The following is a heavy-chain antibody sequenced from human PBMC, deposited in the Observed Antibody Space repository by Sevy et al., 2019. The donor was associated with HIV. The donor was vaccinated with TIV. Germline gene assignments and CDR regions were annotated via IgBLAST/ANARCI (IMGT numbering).Heavy chain of an antibody. CDR3: GKCTLWVYDPTNRKCGMDV. V-gene: IGHV1-18*01. D-gene: IGHD5-12*01. Sequence: ASVKVSCKASGYNFINYGISWVRQAPGQGLELVGGSSPFTGSPNYPQKLQDRVTVTTDTATNTAYMELRNLRSDDTAVYYCGKCTLWVYDPTNRKCGMDVWGQGTTVTVSS. J-gene: IGHJ6*02. CDR1: GYNFINYG. CDR2: SSPFTGSP.